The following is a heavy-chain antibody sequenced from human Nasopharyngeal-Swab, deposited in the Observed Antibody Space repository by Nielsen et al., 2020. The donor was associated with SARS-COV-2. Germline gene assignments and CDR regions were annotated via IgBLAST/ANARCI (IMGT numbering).Heavy chain of an antibody. Sequence: GESLKISCVDSGFRDYSMNWVRQAPGKGLEWVSSISSSSSDIYYADSVKGRFTISRDSAKNSLYLQMNSLRAEDTAVYYCASALVWFGEIWFDPWGQGTLVTVSS. CDR3: ASALVWFGEIWFDP. CDR1: GFRDYS. J-gene: IGHJ5*02. V-gene: IGHV3-21*01. D-gene: IGHD3-10*01. CDR2: ISSSSSDI.